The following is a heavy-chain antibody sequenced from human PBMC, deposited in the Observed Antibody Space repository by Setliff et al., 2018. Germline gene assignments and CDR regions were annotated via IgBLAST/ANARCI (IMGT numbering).Heavy chain of an antibody. V-gene: IGHV1-18*01. CDR2: IITNTGKT. CDR1: GYTFSTYG. D-gene: IGHD2-2*01. J-gene: IGHJ3*01. Sequence: ASVKVSCKASGYTFSTYGLHWVRQAPGQGPEWMGMIITNTGKTSYEQKFQGRVTMTTDTSTGTGYMELRSLRSDDTAVYFCARFGGSCSSSSCYASDLWGQGTMVTVSS. CDR3: ARFGGSCSSSSCYASDL.